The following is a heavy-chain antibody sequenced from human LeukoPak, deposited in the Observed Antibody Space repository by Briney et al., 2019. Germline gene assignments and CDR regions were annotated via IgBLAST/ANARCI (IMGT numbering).Heavy chain of an antibody. CDR1: GFTFSSYA. V-gene: IGHV3-30-3*01. CDR2: ISYDGSNK. CDR3: ARDGSGYSSGWGGWFDP. D-gene: IGHD6-25*01. J-gene: IGHJ5*02. Sequence: GGSLRLSCAASGFTFSSYAMHWVRQAPGKGLEWVAVISYDGSNKYYADSVKGRFTISRDNAKNSLYLQMNSLRAEDTAVYYCARDGSGYSSGWGGWFDPWGQGTLVTVSS.